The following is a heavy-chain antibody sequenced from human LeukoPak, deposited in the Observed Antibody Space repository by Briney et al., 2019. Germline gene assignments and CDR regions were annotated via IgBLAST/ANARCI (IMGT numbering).Heavy chain of an antibody. CDR3: ARVGLGITIFGVAHLNFDY. Sequence: SETLSLTCAVNGGSFSRYYWSWIRQPPGKGLEWIGEINHSGSTNYNPSLKSRVTISVDTSKNQFSLKLSSVTAADTAVYYCARVGLGITIFGVAHLNFDYWGQGTLVTVSS. V-gene: IGHV4-34*01. J-gene: IGHJ4*02. CDR2: INHSGST. D-gene: IGHD3-3*01. CDR1: GGSFSRYY.